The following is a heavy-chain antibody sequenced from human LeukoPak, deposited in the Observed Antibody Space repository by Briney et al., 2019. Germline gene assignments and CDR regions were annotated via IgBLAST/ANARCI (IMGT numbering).Heavy chain of an antibody. Sequence: ASVKVSCMASGYTFTGYYMHWVRQAPGQGLEWMGWINPNSGGTNYAQKFQGRVTMTRDTSISTAYMELSRLRSDDTAVYYCAREVGSSSYASAPNWFDPWGQGTLVTVSS. CDR1: GYTFTGYY. CDR2: INPNSGGT. D-gene: IGHD6-13*01. J-gene: IGHJ5*02. CDR3: AREVGSSSYASAPNWFDP. V-gene: IGHV1-2*02.